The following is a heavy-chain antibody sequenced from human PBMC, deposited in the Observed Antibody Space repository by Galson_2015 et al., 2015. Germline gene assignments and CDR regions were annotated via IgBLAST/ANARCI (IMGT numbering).Heavy chain of an antibody. CDR3: ARAWYSSSSDY. D-gene: IGHD6-6*01. Sequence: SLRLSCAASGFTFSDYYMSWIRQAPGKGLERVSYISSSSSYTNYADSVKGRFTISRDNAKNSLYLQMNSLRAEDTAVYYCARAWYSSSSDYWGQGTLVTVSS. CDR2: ISSSSSYT. CDR1: GFTFSDYY. J-gene: IGHJ4*02. V-gene: IGHV3-11*05.